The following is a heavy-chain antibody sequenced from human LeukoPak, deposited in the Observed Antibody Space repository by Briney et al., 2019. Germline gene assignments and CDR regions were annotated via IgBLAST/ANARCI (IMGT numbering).Heavy chain of an antibody. CDR1: GFTFSSYS. Sequence: GGSLRLSCAASGFTFSSYSMNWVRQAPGKGLEWVSYISSSSSTIYYADSVKGRFTISRDNAKNSLYLQMNSLRAEDTAVYYCARDHVGSGSYSSGERIYWGQGTLVTVSS. J-gene: IGHJ4*02. CDR3: ARDHVGSGSYSSGERIY. CDR2: ISSSSSTI. D-gene: IGHD1-26*01. V-gene: IGHV3-48*01.